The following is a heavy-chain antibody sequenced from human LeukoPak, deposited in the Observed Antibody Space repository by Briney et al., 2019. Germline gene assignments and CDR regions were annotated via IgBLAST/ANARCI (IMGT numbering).Heavy chain of an antibody. D-gene: IGHD2-15*01. CDR2: ISAYNGNT. J-gene: IGHJ3*02. V-gene: IGHV1-18*01. Sequence: SVKVSCKASGYTFTSYGISWVRQAPGQGLEWMGWISAYNGNTNYAQKLQGRITMTRDTSTSTAYMELRSLRSDDTAVYDCAREQGFTYCSGGGCDPGDAFDIWGQGTMVTVSS. CDR1: GYTFTSYG. CDR3: AREQGFTYCSGGGCDPGDAFDI.